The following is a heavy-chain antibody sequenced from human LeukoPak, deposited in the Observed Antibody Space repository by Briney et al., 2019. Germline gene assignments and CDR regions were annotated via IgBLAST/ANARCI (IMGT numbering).Heavy chain of an antibody. V-gene: IGHV4-59*01. D-gene: IGHD2-8*01. J-gene: IGHJ3*01. CDR3: SGEQTSDGVFDL. CDR2: IYYSGST. Sequence: PSETLSLTCTVSGGSISNYCWSWIRQPPGKGLEWIGYIYYSGSTNYNPSLRSRVIISVDTSKNQFSLKLSSVTAADTAVYYCSGEQTSDGVFDLWGQGTMVTVSS. CDR1: GGSISNYC.